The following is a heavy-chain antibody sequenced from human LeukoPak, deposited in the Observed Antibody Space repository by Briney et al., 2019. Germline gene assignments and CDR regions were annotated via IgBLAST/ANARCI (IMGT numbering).Heavy chain of an antibody. D-gene: IGHD6-19*01. J-gene: IGHJ4*02. V-gene: IGHV1-2*06. Sequence: ASVKVSCKASGYTFTSYGISWVRQAPGQGLEWMGRINPNSGGTNYAQKFQGRVTMTRDTSISTAYMELSRLRSDDTAVYYCARLLLGIAVAGNDYWGQGTLVTVSS. CDR2: INPNSGGT. CDR3: ARLLLGIAVAGNDY. CDR1: GYTFTSYG.